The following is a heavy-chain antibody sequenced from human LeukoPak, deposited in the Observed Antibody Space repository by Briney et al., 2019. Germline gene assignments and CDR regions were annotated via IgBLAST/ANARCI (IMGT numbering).Heavy chain of an antibody. CDR1: GYSISSGYY. Sequence: PSETLSLTCTVSGYSISSGYYWGWIRQPPGKGLEWIGSIYHSGSTYYNPSLKSRVTISVDTSKNQFSLKLSSVTAADTAVYYCARGGGIAARSFGNYYYYMDVWGKGTTVTVSS. D-gene: IGHD6-6*01. V-gene: IGHV4-38-2*02. J-gene: IGHJ6*03. CDR3: ARGGGIAARSFGNYYYYMDV. CDR2: IYHSGST.